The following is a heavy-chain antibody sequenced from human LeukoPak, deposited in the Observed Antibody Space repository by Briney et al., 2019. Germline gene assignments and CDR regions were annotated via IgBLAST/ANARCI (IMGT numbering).Heavy chain of an antibody. CDR1: GGCINSRNNY. CDR2: ISDTGTT. D-gene: IGHD1-7*01. Sequence: SETLSLTCTVSGGCINSRNNYWGWIRQPPGKGLEWIAIISDTGTTYYSPSLKSRPTISVDTSKNQFSLTLSSVTAADTAVYYCARRNYPYYFDYWGQGTLVTVSS. CDR3: ARRNYPYYFDY. J-gene: IGHJ4*02. V-gene: IGHV4-39*01.